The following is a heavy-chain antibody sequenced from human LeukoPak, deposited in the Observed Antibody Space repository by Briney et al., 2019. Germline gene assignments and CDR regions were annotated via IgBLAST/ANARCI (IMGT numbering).Heavy chain of an antibody. CDR1: GGSISSGNY. V-gene: IGHV4-61*02. CDR2: IYTSGRT. Sequence: PSQTLSLTCTVSGGSISSGNYWSWIRPPAGKGLEWIGRIYTSGRTNYNPSLKSRVTISVDTSKNQFSLKLSSVTAADTAVYYCARDRIAAAGTYYGMDVWGQGTTVTVSS. J-gene: IGHJ6*02. D-gene: IGHD6-13*01. CDR3: ARDRIAAAGTYYGMDV.